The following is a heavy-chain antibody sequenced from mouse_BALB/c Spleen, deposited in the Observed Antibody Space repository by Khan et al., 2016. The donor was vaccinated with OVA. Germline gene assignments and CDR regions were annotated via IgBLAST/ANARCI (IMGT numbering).Heavy chain of an antibody. V-gene: IGHV3-2*02. CDR1: GYSITSGYA. J-gene: IGHJ2*01. D-gene: IGHD2-4*01. CDR2: ISYSGVT. Sequence: EVQLQESGPGLVKPSQSLSLTCTVTGYSITSGYAWNWLRQFPGNKLEWMGYISYSGVTSYTPSLKSRISITRDTSKNQFFLQLNSVTTEDTATYYCARGNYDGYYFDYWGQGTTLTVSS. CDR3: ARGNYDGYYFDY.